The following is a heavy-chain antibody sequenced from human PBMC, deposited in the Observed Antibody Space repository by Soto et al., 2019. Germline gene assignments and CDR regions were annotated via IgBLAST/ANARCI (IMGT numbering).Heavy chain of an antibody. Sequence: ASVKVSCKASGGTFSSYAISWVRQAPGQGLEWMGGIIPIFGTANYAQKFQGRVTITADESTSTAYMELSSLRSEDTAVYYCAREAQYSYGKPAYWGQGTLVTVSS. CDR3: AREAQYSYGKPAY. D-gene: IGHD5-18*01. J-gene: IGHJ4*02. CDR2: IIPIFGTA. V-gene: IGHV1-69*13. CDR1: GGTFSSYA.